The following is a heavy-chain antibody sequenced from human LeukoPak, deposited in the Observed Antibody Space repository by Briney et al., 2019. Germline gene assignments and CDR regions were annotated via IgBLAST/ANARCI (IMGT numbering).Heavy chain of an antibody. Sequence: SETLSLTCTVSGYSISSGYYWGWIRQPPGKGLEWIGRIYTSGSTNYNPSLKSRVTMSLDTSKNQFSLKLSSVTAADTAVYYCARYSSGFYSVFDYWGQGTLVTVSS. D-gene: IGHD3-22*01. V-gene: IGHV4-38-2*02. CDR1: GYSISSGYY. CDR3: ARYSSGFYSVFDY. CDR2: IYTSGST. J-gene: IGHJ4*02.